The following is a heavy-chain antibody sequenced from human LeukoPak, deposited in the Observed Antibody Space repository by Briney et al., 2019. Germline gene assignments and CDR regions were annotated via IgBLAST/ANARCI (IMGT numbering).Heavy chain of an antibody. D-gene: IGHD2-2*01. J-gene: IGHJ4*02. CDR1: GISFRSYG. Sequence: PGGSLRLSCAASGISFRSYGMHWVRQAPGKGLEWVAVIWYDGSNKYYADSVKGRFTISRDNSKNTLFLQMNSLRAEDTAVYYCARGGRYCSSTSCYYFDYWGQGTLVTVSS. CDR2: IWYDGSNK. CDR3: ARGGRYCSSTSCYYFDY. V-gene: IGHV3-33*01.